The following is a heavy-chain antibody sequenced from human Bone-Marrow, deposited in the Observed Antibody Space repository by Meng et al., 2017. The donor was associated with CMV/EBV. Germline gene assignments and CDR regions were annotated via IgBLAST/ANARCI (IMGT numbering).Heavy chain of an antibody. Sequence: GSLRLSCTVSGGSISSSSYYWGWIRQPPGKGLEWIGSIYYSGSTYYNPSLKSRVTISVDTSKNQFSLKLSSVTAADTAVYYCARRGSSWYFYYYGMDVWGQGTTVTVSS. J-gene: IGHJ6*02. D-gene: IGHD6-13*01. CDR2: IYYSGST. V-gene: IGHV4-39*01. CDR3: ARRGSSWYFYYYGMDV. CDR1: GGSISSSSYY.